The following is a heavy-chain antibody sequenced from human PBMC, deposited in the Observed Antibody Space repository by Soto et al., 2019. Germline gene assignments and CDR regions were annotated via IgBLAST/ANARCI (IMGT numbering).Heavy chain of an antibody. CDR1: GGSITSYY. D-gene: IGHD3-10*01. CDR2: IHDSGST. Sequence: SETLSLTCTVSGGSITSYYWSWIRQPPGKGLEWIGYIHDSGSTNYNPSLKSRVTISVDKSRNQFSLKLTSVTAADTAVYYCARALPLVRGVISYSFDSWGQGTLVT. CDR3: ARALPLVRGVISYSFDS. V-gene: IGHV4-59*01. J-gene: IGHJ4*02.